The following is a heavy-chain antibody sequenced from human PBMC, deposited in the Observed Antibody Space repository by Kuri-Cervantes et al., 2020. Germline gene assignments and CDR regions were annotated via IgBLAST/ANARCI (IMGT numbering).Heavy chain of an antibody. CDR3: AHSRISGYDI. D-gene: IGHD5-12*01. V-gene: IGHV2-5*02. J-gene: IGHJ4*02. CDR1: GFSLSTSGVG. Sequence: SCLTLSYPTPALTLTCTFSGFSLSTSGVGVGWIRQPTGKALESLAPNYWDDDNRYSPSLKIRLTITKDTSKNQVVLTMINMGPLDTATYYCAHSRISGYDIWGQGTMVTVSS. CDR2: NYWDDDN.